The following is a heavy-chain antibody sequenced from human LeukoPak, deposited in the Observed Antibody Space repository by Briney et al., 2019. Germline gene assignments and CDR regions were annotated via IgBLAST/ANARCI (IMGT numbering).Heavy chain of an antibody. CDR3: ARDREHYYGSGSYYLDAFDI. Sequence: PSETLSLTCTVSGGSISTSSYYWGWIRQPPGKGLEWIGTIYYSGTTYYNPSLKSRVTISVDTSKNQFSLKLSSVTAADTAVYYCARDREHYYGSGSYYLDAFDIWGQGTMVTVSS. J-gene: IGHJ3*02. V-gene: IGHV4-39*02. D-gene: IGHD3-10*01. CDR1: GGSISTSSYY. CDR2: IYYSGTT.